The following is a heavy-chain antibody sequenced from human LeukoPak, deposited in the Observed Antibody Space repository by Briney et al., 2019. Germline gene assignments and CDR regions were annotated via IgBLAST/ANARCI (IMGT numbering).Heavy chain of an antibody. V-gene: IGHV4-59*01. CDR2: IYYSGST. Sequence: SETLSLTCTVSGGSISSYYWSWIRQPPGKGLEWIGYIYYSGSTNYNPSLKSRVTISVDTSKNQFSLKLSSVTAADTAVYYCARDRVRGNANPYFDYWGQGTLVTVSS. D-gene: IGHD1-1*01. J-gene: IGHJ4*02. CDR1: GGSISSYY. CDR3: ARDRVRGNANPYFDY.